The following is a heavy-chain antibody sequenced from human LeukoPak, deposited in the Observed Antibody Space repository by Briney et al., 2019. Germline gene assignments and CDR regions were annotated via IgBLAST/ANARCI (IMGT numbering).Heavy chain of an antibody. V-gene: IGHV4-59*01. J-gene: IGHJ4*02. CDR1: GGSISSYY. Sequence: SETLSLTCTVSGGSISSYYWSWIRQPPGKGLEWIGYIYYSGSTNHNPSLKSRVTISVDTSKNQFSLKLSSVTAADTAVYYCARVWIGGDYFDYWGQGTLVTVSS. D-gene: IGHD3-10*01. CDR3: ARVWIGGDYFDY. CDR2: IYYSGST.